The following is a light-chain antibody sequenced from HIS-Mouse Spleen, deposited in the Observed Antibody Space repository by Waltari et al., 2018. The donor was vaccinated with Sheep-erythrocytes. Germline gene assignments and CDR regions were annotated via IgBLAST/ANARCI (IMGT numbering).Light chain of an antibody. V-gene: IGLV3-21*02. Sequence: SYVLTQPPSVSVAPGQTARITCGGNNIGSKSVHWYQQKPGQAPVLVVYDDSDRPSGIPERFSGSGSGTDFTLTISSLQAEDVAVYYCQQYYSTPLTFGGGTK. CDR2: DDS. CDR3: QQYYSTPLT. CDR1: NIGSKS. J-gene: IGLJ2*01.